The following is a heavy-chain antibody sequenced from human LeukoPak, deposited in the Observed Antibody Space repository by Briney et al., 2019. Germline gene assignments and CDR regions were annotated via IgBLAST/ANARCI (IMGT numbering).Heavy chain of an antibody. V-gene: IGHV3-23*01. CDR2: ISGSGGST. Sequence: PGGSLRLSCAASGFTFSSYAMSWVLQAPGKGLEWVSAISGSGGSTYYADSVKGRFTISRDNSKNTLYLQMNSLRAEDTAVYYCATYSGYPHGWNYWGQGTLVTVSS. D-gene: IGHD5-12*01. J-gene: IGHJ4*02. CDR1: GFTFSSYA. CDR3: ATYSGYPHGWNY.